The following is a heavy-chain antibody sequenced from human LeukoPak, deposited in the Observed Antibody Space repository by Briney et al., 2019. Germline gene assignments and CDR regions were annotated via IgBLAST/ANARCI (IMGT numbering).Heavy chain of an antibody. Sequence: PGRSLRLSCAASGFTFSSYAMHWVRQAPGKGLEWVAVISYDGSNKYYADSVKGRFTISRDNSKNTLYLQMNSLRAEDTAVYYCARGGAVAGPHNDAFDIWGQGTMVTVSS. D-gene: IGHD6-19*01. CDR1: GFTFSSYA. CDR3: ARGGAVAGPHNDAFDI. J-gene: IGHJ3*02. V-gene: IGHV3-30-3*01. CDR2: ISYDGSNK.